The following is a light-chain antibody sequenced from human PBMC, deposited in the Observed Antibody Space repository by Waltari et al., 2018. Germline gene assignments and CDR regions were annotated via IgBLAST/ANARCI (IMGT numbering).Light chain of an antibody. J-gene: IGKJ2*01. CDR2: GAS. CDR3: QHYNEWPQYT. Sequence: EIVFTPSPATLSVSPGGTATLSCRASQSVGDNLTWYQQKHGQAPRLLIYGASSRATDIPDRFSGSGSGTEFTLTISTLHSEDFAVYFCQHYNEWPQYTFAQGTKVEIK. V-gene: IGKV3-15*01. CDR1: QSVGDN.